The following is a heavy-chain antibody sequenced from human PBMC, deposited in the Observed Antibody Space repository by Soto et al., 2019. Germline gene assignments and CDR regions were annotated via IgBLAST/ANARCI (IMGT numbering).Heavy chain of an antibody. D-gene: IGHD5-12*01. CDR2: IYYSGST. Sequence: PSETLSLTCTVSGGSISSYYWSWIRQPPGKGLEWIGYIYYSGSTNYNPSLKSRVTISVDTSKNQFSLKLSSVTAADTAVYYCAANGDGYHYGRFSYAFDIWGQGTMVT. J-gene: IGHJ3*02. CDR1: GGSISSYY. V-gene: IGHV4-59*01. CDR3: AANGDGYHYGRFSYAFDI.